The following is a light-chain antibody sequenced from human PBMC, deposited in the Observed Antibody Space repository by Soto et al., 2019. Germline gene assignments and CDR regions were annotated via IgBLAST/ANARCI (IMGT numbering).Light chain of an antibody. CDR2: DAS. CDR1: QSVSSY. CDR3: QQRSNWPFT. V-gene: IGKV3-11*01. J-gene: IGKJ4*01. Sequence: EIVLTQSPATLSLSPGERATLSCRASQSVSSYLGWYQQKPGQAPSLLIYDASNRATGTPARFSGSGSGTDFTLTISSLEPEDFAVYYCQQRSNWPFTFGGGTRVEIK.